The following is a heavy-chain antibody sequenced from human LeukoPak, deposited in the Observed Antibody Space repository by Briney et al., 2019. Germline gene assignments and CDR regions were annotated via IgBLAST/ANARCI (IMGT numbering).Heavy chain of an antibody. CDR3: ARGGTGAFDY. CDR2: ISSTSAYT. V-gene: IGHV3-11*06. CDR1: GFPFTSGFTFSDYY. Sequence: PGGSLRLSCAASGFPFTSGFTFSDYYMSWIRQAPGKGLEWVSYISSTSAYTSYADSVRGRFTISRDNANNSLFLQMNGLRAEDTAIYYCARGGTGAFDYWGLGTLVTVSS. J-gene: IGHJ4*02. D-gene: IGHD2-8*02.